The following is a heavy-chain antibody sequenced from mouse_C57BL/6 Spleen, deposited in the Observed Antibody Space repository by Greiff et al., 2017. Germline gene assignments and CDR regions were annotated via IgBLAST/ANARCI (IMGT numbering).Heavy chain of an antibody. CDR2: INYDGSST. Sequence: EVQLVESEGGLVQPGSSMKLSCTASGFTFSDYYMAWVRQVPEKGLEWVANINYDGSSTYYLDSLKSRFIISRDNAKNILYLQMSSLKSEDTATYYCARDSGFTTGHFDYWGQGTTLTVSS. D-gene: IGHD1-1*01. CDR1: GFTFSDYY. J-gene: IGHJ2*01. CDR3: ARDSGFTTGHFDY. V-gene: IGHV5-16*01.